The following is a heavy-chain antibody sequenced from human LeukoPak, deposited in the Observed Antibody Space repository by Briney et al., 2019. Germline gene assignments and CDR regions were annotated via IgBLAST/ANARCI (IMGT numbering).Heavy chain of an antibody. V-gene: IGHV3-72*01. CDR1: GFTFSDHY. J-gene: IGHJ4*02. CDR3: AREMYYYDSSGYVN. D-gene: IGHD3-22*01. Sequence: GGSLRPSCAASGFTFSDHYMDWVRQAPGKGLEWVGRTRNKANSYTTEYAASVKGRFTISRDDSKNSLYLQMNSLKTEDTAVYYCAREMYYYDSSGYVNWGQGTLVTVSS. CDR2: TRNKANSYTT.